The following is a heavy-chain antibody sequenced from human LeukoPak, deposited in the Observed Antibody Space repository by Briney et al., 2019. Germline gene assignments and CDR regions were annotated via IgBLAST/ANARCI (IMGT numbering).Heavy chain of an antibody. CDR2: INPYSGGT. V-gene: IGHV1-2*02. CDR3: ARDGVTTADNWFDP. Sequence: ASVKVSCKASGYIFTGYYMHWVRQAPGQGLEWMGWINPYSGGTNYAQRFQDRVTMSRDMSISTVYMELSSLRSDDTAVYYCARDGVTTADNWFDPWGQGTLVTVSS. D-gene: IGHD1-14*01. CDR1: GYIFTGYY. J-gene: IGHJ5*02.